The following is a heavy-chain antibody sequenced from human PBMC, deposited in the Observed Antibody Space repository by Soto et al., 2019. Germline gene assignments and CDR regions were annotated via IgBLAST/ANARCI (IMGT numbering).Heavy chain of an antibody. CDR2: IYTSGST. CDR3: ARGTLYYDFWSGYTGGNWFDP. J-gene: IGHJ5*02. Sequence: SETLSLTCTVSGGSISSYYWSWIRQPAGKGLEWIGRIYTSGSTNYNPSLKSRVTMSVDTSKNQFSLKLSSVTAADTAVYYCARGTLYYDFWSGYTGGNWFDPWGQGTLVTVSS. V-gene: IGHV4-4*07. D-gene: IGHD3-3*01. CDR1: GGSISSYY.